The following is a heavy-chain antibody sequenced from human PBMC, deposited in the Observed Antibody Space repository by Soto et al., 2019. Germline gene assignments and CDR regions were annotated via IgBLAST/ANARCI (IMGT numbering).Heavy chain of an antibody. CDR3: ARAESKQWPGYKYYFDY. CDR1: GFSLSTSGVG. D-gene: IGHD6-19*01. CDR2: IYWDDDK. J-gene: IGHJ4*02. V-gene: IGHV2-5*02. Sequence: QSGPTLVNPTQTLTLTCTFSGFSLSTSGVGVGWIRQPPGKALEWLALIYWDDDKRYSPSLKSRLTITKDTSKNQVVLTMTNMDPVDTATYYCARAESKQWPGYKYYFDYWGQGTLVTVSS.